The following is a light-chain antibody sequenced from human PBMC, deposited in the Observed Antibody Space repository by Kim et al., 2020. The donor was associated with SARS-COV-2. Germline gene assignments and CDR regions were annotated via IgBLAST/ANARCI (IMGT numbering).Light chain of an antibody. J-gene: IGKJ4*01. CDR2: DAS. V-gene: IGKV3-11*01. CDR1: QSIGSY. Sequence: VLTQSPATLSLSPGERAILSCRASQSIGSYLAWYQQKVGQAPRLLIYDASNRATDIPARFSGSGSGTDFTLTISSLETEDFAVYYCKLRYRWLTFGGGTKVDIK. CDR3: KLRYRWLT.